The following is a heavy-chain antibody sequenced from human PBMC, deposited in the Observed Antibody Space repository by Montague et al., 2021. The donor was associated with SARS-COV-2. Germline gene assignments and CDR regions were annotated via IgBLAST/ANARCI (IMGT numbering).Heavy chain of an antibody. CDR2: ISWNSGNI. Sequence: SLRLSCAASRFTFDDYAMHWVRQAPGKGLEWVSGISWNSGNIVGYVDSVKGRFTISRDNAKNSLYLQMNSLRAEDTAIYYCAKAIVYNYGLDVWGQGTTVTVSS. J-gene: IGHJ6*02. V-gene: IGHV3-9*01. CDR1: RFTFDDYA. D-gene: IGHD2/OR15-2a*01. CDR3: AKAIVYNYGLDV.